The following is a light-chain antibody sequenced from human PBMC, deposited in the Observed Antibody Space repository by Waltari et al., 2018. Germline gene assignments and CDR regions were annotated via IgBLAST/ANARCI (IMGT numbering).Light chain of an antibody. CDR1: SGSVSTSFS. V-gene: IGLV8-61*01. J-gene: IGLJ3*02. CDR2: GSN. Sequence: QTVVTQEPSFSVSPGGTVTLTCALSSGSVSTSFSPGSYQQTPGQAPRPLSYGSNTRSSGVSDRFSGSILGSKAALTITGAQAEDESDYYCVLYLPSGIWVFGGGTKLTVL. CDR3: VLYLPSGIWV.